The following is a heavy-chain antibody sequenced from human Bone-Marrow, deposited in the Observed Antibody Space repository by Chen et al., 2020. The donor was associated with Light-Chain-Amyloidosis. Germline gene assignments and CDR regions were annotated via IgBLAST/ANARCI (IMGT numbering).Heavy chain of an antibody. J-gene: IGHJ2*01. D-gene: IGHD5-18*01. CDR1: GFTFSSYG. CDR2: IWYDGSNK. Sequence: QVQLVESGGGVVQPGRSLRLSCAASGFTFSSYGMHWVRQAPGKGLEWVAVIWYDGSNKYYADSVKGRFTISRDNSKNPLYLQMNSLRAEDTAVYYCARPAGGYSYGYDWYFDLWGRGTLVTVSS. CDR3: ARPAGGYSYGYDWYFDL. V-gene: IGHV3-33*01.